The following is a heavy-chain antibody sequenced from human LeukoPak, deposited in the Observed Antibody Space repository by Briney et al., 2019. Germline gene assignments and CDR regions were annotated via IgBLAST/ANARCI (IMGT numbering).Heavy chain of an antibody. CDR3: ARDLGYYGSGADY. Sequence: ASVKVSCKASGYTFTTYTIHWVRQAPGQGLEWMGRIIPILGIANYAQKFQGRVTITADKSTSTAYMELSSLRSEDTAVYYCARDLGYYGSGADYWGQGTQVTVSS. CDR1: GYTFTTYT. CDR2: IIPILGIA. J-gene: IGHJ4*02. D-gene: IGHD3-10*01. V-gene: IGHV1-69*04.